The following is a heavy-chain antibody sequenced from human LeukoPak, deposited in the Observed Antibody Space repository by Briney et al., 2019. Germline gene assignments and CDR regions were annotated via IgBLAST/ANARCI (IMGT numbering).Heavy chain of an antibody. CDR3: ARDRFLEWLRVTGVDWFDP. D-gene: IGHD3-3*01. CDR1: GGSFSGYY. CDR2: INHSGST. V-gene: IGHV4-34*01. J-gene: IGHJ5*02. Sequence: SETLSLTCAVYGGSFSGYYWSWIRQPPGKGLEWIGEINHSGSTNYNPSLKSRVTISVDTSKNQFSLKLSSVTAADTAVYYCARDRFLEWLRVTGVDWFDPWGQGTLVTVSS.